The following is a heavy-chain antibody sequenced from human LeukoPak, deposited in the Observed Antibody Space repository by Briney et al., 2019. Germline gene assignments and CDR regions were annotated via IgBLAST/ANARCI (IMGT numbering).Heavy chain of an antibody. V-gene: IGHV1-46*01. Sequence: GASVKVSCKASGYIFTNYYMPWVRQAPGQGLEGMGTINPNGGSTTYAQKFQGRVTMTRDTSTSTVYMELSSLRSEDTAVYYCARDHGSAYYRAPRHWGQGTLVTVSS. CDR2: INPNGGST. CDR3: ARDHGSAYYRAPRH. J-gene: IGHJ4*02. D-gene: IGHD3-10*01. CDR1: GYIFTNYY.